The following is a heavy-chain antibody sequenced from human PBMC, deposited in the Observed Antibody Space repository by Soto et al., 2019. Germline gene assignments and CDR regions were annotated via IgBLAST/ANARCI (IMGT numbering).Heavy chain of an antibody. Sequence: EVQLVESGGGLVQPGGSLRLSCAASGFTFSIYAMHWVRQAPGKGLEFVSGISSNVGNTYYTNSVKGRFTISRDNSKNKLYLQMGSLRAEEIAVYYCARCEDRSNPVRVYWYLIAVWGKGTTVTVSS. CDR3: ARCEDRSNPVRVYWYLIAV. V-gene: IGHV3-64*01. D-gene: IGHD2-8*02. J-gene: IGHJ6*04. CDR2: ISSNVGNT. CDR1: GFTFSIYA.